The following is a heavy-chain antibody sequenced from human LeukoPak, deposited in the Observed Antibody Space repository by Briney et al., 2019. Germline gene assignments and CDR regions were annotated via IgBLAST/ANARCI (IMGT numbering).Heavy chain of an antibody. V-gene: IGHV3-13*01. CDR2: IGAFGDT. D-gene: IGHD1-7*01. CDR3: ARGPLNGDWNYGDAFDI. J-gene: IGHJ3*02. Sequence: GGSLRLSCAASGFAFSSYDMHWVRQASGKGLEWVSGIGAFGDTYYGVAVRGRFTISRDNAKNSLYLQMNSLRAEDTAVYYCARGPLNGDWNYGDAFDIWGQGTMVTVSS. CDR1: GFAFSSYD.